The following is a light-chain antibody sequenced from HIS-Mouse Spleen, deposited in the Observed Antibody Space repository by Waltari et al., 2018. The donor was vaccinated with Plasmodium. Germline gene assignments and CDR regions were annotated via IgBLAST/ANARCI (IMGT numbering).Light chain of an antibody. Sequence: SYELTQPPSVSVSTGQPASLPCSGDKLGYKYACWYQQKPGKSPVLVIYQDSKRPSGIPERFSGSNSGNTATLTISGTQAMDEADYYCQAWDSSTVVFGGGTKLTVL. V-gene: IGLV3-1*01. CDR1: KLGYKY. J-gene: IGLJ2*01. CDR2: QDS. CDR3: QAWDSSTVV.